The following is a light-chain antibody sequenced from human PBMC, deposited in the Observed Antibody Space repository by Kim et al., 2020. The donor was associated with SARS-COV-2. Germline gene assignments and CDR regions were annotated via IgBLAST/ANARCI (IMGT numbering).Light chain of an antibody. CDR1: SLRNFY. J-gene: IGLJ1*01. V-gene: IGLV3-19*01. CDR2: GKN. CDR3: NSRDSTGNHLGNV. Sequence: SSELTQDPAVSVALGQTVRITCQGDSLRNFYASWYQQKPRQAPVLVIFGKNNRPSGIPDRFSASSSGNTASLIITGAQAEDEADYYCNSRDSTGNHLGNVFGTGTKVT.